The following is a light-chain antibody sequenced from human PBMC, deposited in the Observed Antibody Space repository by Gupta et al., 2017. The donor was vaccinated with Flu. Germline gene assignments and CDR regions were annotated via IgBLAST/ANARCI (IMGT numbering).Light chain of an antibody. CDR2: DAS. Sequence: SPGERATLSCRASQSVSSYLAWYQQKPGQAPRLLIYDASNRATGIPARFSGSGSGTDFTLTISSLEPEDFAVYYCQQRSNWLFTFGPGTKVDIK. V-gene: IGKV3-11*01. CDR1: QSVSSY. J-gene: IGKJ3*01. CDR3: QQRSNWLFT.